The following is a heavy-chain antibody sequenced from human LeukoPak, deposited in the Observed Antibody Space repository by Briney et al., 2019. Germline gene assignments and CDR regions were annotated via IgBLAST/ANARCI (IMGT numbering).Heavy chain of an antibody. V-gene: IGHV3-13*01. Sequence: PGGSLRLSCAASGFTFSSDDIPWVRQATGKCLGSCLAICTAGDTYYPGSVKGRFTISRENAKTSLYLQMNSLRAGDTAVYYCARGGAPGYSYGYPGDYWGQGTLVTVSS. CDR3: ARGGAPGYSYGYPGDY. D-gene: IGHD5-18*01. CDR2: ICTAGDT. J-gene: IGHJ4*02. CDR1: GFTFSSDD.